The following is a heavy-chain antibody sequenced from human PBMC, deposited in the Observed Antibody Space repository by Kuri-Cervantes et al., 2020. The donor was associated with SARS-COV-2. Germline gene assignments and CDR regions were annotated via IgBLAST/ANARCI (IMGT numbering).Heavy chain of an antibody. CDR2: INHSGST. J-gene: IGHJ4*02. D-gene: IGHD5-24*01. CDR1: GGSFSGYY. V-gene: IGHV4-34*01. CDR3: ARAVERFDY. Sequence: GSLRLSCAVYGGSFSGYYWSWIRQPPGKGLEWIGEINHSGSTNYNPSLKSRVTISVDTSKNQFSLKLSSVTAADTAVYYCARAVERFDYWGQGTLVTVSS.